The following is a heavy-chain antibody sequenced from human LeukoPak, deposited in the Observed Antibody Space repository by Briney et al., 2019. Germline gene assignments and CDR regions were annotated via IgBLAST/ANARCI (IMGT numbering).Heavy chain of an antibody. D-gene: IGHD1-26*01. V-gene: IGHV3-30*02. J-gene: IGHJ4*02. CDR1: GFTFSSYG. Sequence: GGSLRLSCAASGFTFSSYGMHWVRQAPGKGLEWVAFIRYDGSNKYYADSVKGRFTISRDNSKNTLYLLMNSLRAEDTAVYYCAKEEVQWELRFDYWGQGTLVTVSS. CDR2: IRYDGSNK. CDR3: AKEEVQWELRFDY.